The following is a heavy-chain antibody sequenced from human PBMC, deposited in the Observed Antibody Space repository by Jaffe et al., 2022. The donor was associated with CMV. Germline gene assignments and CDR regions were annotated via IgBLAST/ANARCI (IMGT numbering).Heavy chain of an antibody. Sequence: QVQLQESGPGLVKPSQTLSLTCTVSGGSISSGGYYWSWIRQHPGKGLEWIGYIYYSGSTYYNPSLKSRVTISVDTSKNQFSLKLSSVTAADTAVYYCARGDPNWNYPRGNWFDPWGQGTLVTVSS. CDR3: ARGDPNWNYPRGNWFDP. D-gene: IGHD1-7*01. V-gene: IGHV4-31*03. CDR2: IYYSGST. J-gene: IGHJ5*02. CDR1: GGSISSGGYY.